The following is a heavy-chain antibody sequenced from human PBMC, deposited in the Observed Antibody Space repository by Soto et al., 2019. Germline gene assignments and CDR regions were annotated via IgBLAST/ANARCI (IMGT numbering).Heavy chain of an antibody. V-gene: IGHV3-33*01. J-gene: IGHJ4*02. CDR3: AREAYYGTL. Sequence: GGSLRLSCAASGFTFSSYGMHWVRQAPGKGLEWVAVIWYDGSNKYYADSVKGRFTISRDNAKNTLYLQMNSLSAEDTAVYYCAREAYYGTLWGQGTLVTVSS. D-gene: IGHD3-10*01. CDR2: IWYDGSNK. CDR1: GFTFSSYG.